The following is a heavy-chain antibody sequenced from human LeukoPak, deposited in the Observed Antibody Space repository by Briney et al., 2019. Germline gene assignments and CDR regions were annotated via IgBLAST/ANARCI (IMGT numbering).Heavy chain of an antibody. CDR3: AGLSGSDGFFDY. V-gene: IGHV4-59*08. J-gene: IGHJ4*02. Sequence: SETLSLTCTVSGGSISSYYWSWIRQPPGKGLEWIGYIYYSGSTNYNPSLKSRVTISVDTSKNQFSLKLSSVTAADTAVYYCAGLSGSDGFFDYWGQGTLVTVS. D-gene: IGHD1-26*01. CDR2: IYYSGST. CDR1: GGSISSYY.